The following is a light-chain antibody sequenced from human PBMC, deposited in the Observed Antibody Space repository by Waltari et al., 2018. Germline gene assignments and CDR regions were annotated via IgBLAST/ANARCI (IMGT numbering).Light chain of an antibody. CDR1: SSDVGGYNY. CDR2: DVS. J-gene: IGLJ3*02. V-gene: IGLV2-14*03. CDR3: SSYTSSSTRV. Sequence: QSALTQPASVSGSPGQSITISCTGTSSDVGGYNYVSWYQQHPGKAPKLMFYDVSNRPSGVANRCSGSKSGNTASLTISGLQAEDEADDYCSSYTSSSTRVFGGGTKLTVL.